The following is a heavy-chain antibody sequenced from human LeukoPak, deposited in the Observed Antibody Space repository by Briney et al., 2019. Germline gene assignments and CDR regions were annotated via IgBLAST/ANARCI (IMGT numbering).Heavy chain of an antibody. CDR1: GGSISSYY. D-gene: IGHD5-12*01. J-gene: IGHJ4*02. CDR3: ARIPLGYSGAYYFDY. V-gene: IGHV4-59*08. Sequence: SETLSLTCTVSGGSISSYYWSWIRQPPGKGLEWIGYIYYSGSTNYNPSLKSRVTISVDTSKNQFSLKLSSVTAADTAVYFCARIPLGYSGAYYFDYWGQGTLVTVS. CDR2: IYYSGST.